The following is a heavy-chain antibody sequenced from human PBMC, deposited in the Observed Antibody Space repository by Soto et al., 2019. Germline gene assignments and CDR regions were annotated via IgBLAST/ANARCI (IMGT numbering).Heavy chain of an antibody. D-gene: IGHD2-2*01. CDR3: ARDCPGSSTTCYGNEWFDS. V-gene: IGHV3-48*01. CDR2: ISSSRSTI. Sequence: EVQLVESGGGLVQPGGSLRLSCAASGFTFSSYSMNWVRQAPGKGLEWVSYISSSRSTIYYADSVKGRFTISRDNAKNSLYLQMHSLRAEDTAVYYCARDCPGSSTTCYGNEWFDSWGQGTLVTVSS. CDR1: GFTFSSYS. J-gene: IGHJ5*01.